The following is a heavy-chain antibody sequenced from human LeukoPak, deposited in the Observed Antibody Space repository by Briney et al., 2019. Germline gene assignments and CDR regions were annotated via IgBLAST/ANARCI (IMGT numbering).Heavy chain of an antibody. CDR3: ARGPNYGGNSKDFDY. Sequence: SETLSLTCAVYGGSFSGYYWGWIRQPPGKGLEWIGEINHSGSTNYNPSLKSRGTISVDTSKNQFSLKLSSVTAADTAVYYCARGPNYGGNSKDFDYWGQGTLVTVSS. J-gene: IGHJ4*02. CDR1: GGSFSGYY. CDR2: INHSGST. D-gene: IGHD4-23*01. V-gene: IGHV4-34*01.